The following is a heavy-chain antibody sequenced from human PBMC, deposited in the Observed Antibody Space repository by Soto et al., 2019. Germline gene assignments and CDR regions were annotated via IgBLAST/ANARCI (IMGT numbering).Heavy chain of an antibody. CDR1: GFTFSSYE. D-gene: IGHD3-3*01. V-gene: IGHV3-48*03. J-gene: IGHJ6*02. CDR2: ISSSGSTI. CDR3: ASTVFGVVISYYYGMDV. Sequence: SLRLSCAASGFTFSSYEMNWVRQAPGEGLEWVSYISSSGSTIYYADSVKGRFTISRDNAKNSLYLQMNSLRAEDTAVYYCASTVFGVVISYYYGMDVWGQGTTVTVSS.